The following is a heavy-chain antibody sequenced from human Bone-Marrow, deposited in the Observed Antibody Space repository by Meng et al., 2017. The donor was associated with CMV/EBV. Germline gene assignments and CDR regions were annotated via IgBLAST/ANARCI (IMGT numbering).Heavy chain of an antibody. V-gene: IGHV3-21*01. D-gene: IGHD1-14*01. CDR2: ISSSSSYI. CDR1: GFPFSSYS. CDR3: ARDLDPEAFGYYYGMDV. J-gene: IGHJ6*02. Sequence: GESLKISCAASGFPFSSYSMNWVRQAPGKGLEWVSSISSSSSYIYYADSVKGRFTISRGNAKNSLYLQMNSLRAEDTAVYYCARDLDPEAFGYYYGMDVWGQGTTVTVSS.